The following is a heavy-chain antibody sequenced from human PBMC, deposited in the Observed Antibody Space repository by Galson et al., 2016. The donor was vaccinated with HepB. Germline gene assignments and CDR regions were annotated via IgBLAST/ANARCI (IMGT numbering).Heavy chain of an antibody. V-gene: IGHV3-7*03. CDR3: AREGYGGFDC. D-gene: IGHD4-23*01. CDR2: IKQNGREK. Sequence: SLRLSCAASGFTFNNYWMSWVRQAPGKGLEWVANIKQNGREKDYVDSVMGRFTISRDNAKNSLYLQMNSLRAEDTAVYYCAREGYGGFDCWGQGDLVTVSS. J-gene: IGHJ4*02. CDR1: GFTFNNYW.